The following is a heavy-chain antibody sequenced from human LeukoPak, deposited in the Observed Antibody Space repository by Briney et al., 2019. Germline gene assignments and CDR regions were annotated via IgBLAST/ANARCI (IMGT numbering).Heavy chain of an antibody. J-gene: IGHJ3*02. V-gene: IGHV4-59*08. CDR3: ARQGCSGGSCYSPDTRYAFDI. D-gene: IGHD2-15*01. CDR2: IYYSGST. CDR1: GGSISRYY. Sequence: SETLSLTCTVSGGSISRYYWSWIRQPPGKGLEWIGYIYYSGSTNYNPSLKSRVTISVDTSKNQFSLKLSSVTAADTAVYYCARQGCSGGSCYSPDTRYAFDIWGQGTMVTVSS.